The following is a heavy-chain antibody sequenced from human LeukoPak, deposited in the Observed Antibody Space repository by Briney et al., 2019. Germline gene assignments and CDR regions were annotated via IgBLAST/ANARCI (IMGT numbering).Heavy chain of an antibody. V-gene: IGHV4-30-4*08. CDR3: ARRIWFGESTFDY. Sequence: SETLSLTCTVSGGSISSGDYYWSWIRQPPGKGLEWIGYIHYSGSTHYNPSLKSRVTISVDTSKNQFSLKLSSVTAADTAVYYCARRIWFGESTFDYWGQGTLVTVSS. D-gene: IGHD3-10*01. J-gene: IGHJ4*02. CDR2: IHYSGST. CDR1: GGSISSGDYY.